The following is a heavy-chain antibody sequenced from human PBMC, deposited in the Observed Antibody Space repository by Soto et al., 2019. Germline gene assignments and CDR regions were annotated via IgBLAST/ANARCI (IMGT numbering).Heavy chain of an antibody. V-gene: IGHV5-51*01. CDR2: IYPGDSDT. CDR3: ARQTTYYYDSSGYRGWFDP. J-gene: IGHJ5*02. D-gene: IGHD3-22*01. Sequence: PGESLKISCKGSGYSFTIYWIGWVRQMPGKGLEWMGIIYPGDSDTRYSPSFQGQVTISADKSISTAYLQWSSLKASDTAMYYCARQTTYYYDSSGYRGWFDPWGQGTLVTVSS. CDR1: GYSFTIYW.